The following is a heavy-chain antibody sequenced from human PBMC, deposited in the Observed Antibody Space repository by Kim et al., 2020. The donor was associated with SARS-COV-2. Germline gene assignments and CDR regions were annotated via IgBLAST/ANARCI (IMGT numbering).Heavy chain of an antibody. Sequence: GGSLRLSCAASGFTFSNYGIHWVRQAPGKGLEWVAVISYDGGNKYYADSVKGRFTISRDSSKNTLYLQMNSLRGEDTALYYCAKDSYYFGSGNCAPGSCYYGMDVWGQGTTVTVSS. J-gene: IGHJ6*02. CDR3: AKDSYYFGSGNCAPGSCYYGMDV. CDR2: ISYDGGNK. V-gene: IGHV3-30*18. CDR1: GFTFSNYG. D-gene: IGHD3-10*01.